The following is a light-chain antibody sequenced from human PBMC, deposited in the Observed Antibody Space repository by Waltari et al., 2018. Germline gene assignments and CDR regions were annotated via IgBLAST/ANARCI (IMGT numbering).Light chain of an antibody. J-gene: IGLJ3*02. V-gene: IGLV2-14*01. CDR2: EVS. CDR3: SSYTSSSTPPGWV. CDR1: SSDVGGYNY. Sequence: QSALTQPASVSGSPGQSITISCTGTSSDVGGYNYVSWYQQHPGKAPKLMIYEVSNRPSGVSNRFSGSKSGNTASLTISGLQAEDEDDYYCSSYTSSSTPPGWVFGGGTKLTVL.